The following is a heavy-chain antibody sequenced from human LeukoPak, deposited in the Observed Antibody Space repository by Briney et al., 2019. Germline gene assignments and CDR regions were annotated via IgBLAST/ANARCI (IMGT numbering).Heavy chain of an antibody. J-gene: IGHJ4*02. CDR2: IYYSGST. V-gene: IGHV4-39*01. CDR1: GGSISSSSYY. D-gene: IGHD3-22*01. Sequence: SETLSLTRTVSGGSISSSSYYWGWIRQSPGKGLEWIGSIYYSGSTYYNPFLKSRVTISVDTSKDQFSLKLNSVTAADTAVYYCARHSSRVIVVVNNWGQGTLVTVSS. CDR3: ARHSSRVIVVVNN.